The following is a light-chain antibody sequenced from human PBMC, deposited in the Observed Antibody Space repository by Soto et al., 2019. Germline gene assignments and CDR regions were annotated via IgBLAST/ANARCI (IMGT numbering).Light chain of an antibody. Sequence: QSALTQPASVSGSPGQSITVSCTGTSSDIGTYNYVSWYQQQPGKAPKLIISEVSNRPSGISNRFSGSKSGNTASLTISGLQPEDEADYYCNSYSSGSTNYVFGTGPQLTVL. CDR3: NSYSSGSTNYV. J-gene: IGLJ1*01. CDR2: EVS. CDR1: SSDIGTYNY. V-gene: IGLV2-14*01.